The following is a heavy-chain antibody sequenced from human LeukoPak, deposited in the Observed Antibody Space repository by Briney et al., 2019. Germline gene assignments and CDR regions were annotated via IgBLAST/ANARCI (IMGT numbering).Heavy chain of an antibody. J-gene: IGHJ4*02. D-gene: IGHD3-22*01. CDR1: GFNFSSYA. CDR3: ARESYYDSSGFDY. CDR2: INTDGSTT. Sequence: GGSLRLSCAASGFNFSSYAMSWVRQAPGKGLVWVSRINTDGSTTDYADSVKGRFTISRDNAKNTLYLQVNSLGAEDTAVYYCARESYYDSSGFDYWGQGTPVTVSS. V-gene: IGHV3-74*01.